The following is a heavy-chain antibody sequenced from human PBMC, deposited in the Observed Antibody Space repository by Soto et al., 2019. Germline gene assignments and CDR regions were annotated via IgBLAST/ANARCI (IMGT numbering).Heavy chain of an antibody. CDR3: ASRQLGGDQMLNWFDP. V-gene: IGHV1-18*01. Sequence: QVQVVQSGPELKKPGASVKVSCKAQGYIFTKYGIGWVRQAPGHGLEWMGLINVYNGDRKVAQKFQDRVPMTTDTATDTVYMELNSLRSGNTAVYYWASRQLGGDQMLNWFDPWGQGTLVNLSS. J-gene: IGHJ5*02. D-gene: IGHD2-21*02. CDR1: GYIFTKYG. CDR2: INVYNGDR.